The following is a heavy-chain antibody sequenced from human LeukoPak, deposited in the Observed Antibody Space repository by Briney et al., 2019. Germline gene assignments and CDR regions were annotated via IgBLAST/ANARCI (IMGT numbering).Heavy chain of an antibody. Sequence: SETLSLTCAVYGGSFSGYYWSWIHQPPGKGLEWIGEINHSGSTNYNPSLKSRVTISVDTSKNQFSLKLSSVTAADTAVYYCARGRDMKKLRLDPWGQGTLVTVSS. D-gene: IGHD2-15*01. V-gene: IGHV4-34*01. CDR3: ARGRDMKKLRLDP. CDR2: INHSGST. J-gene: IGHJ5*02. CDR1: GGSFSGYY.